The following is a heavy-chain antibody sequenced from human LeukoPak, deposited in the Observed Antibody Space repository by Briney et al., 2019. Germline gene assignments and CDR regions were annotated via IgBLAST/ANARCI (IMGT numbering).Heavy chain of an antibody. J-gene: IGHJ6*03. D-gene: IGHD3-16*01. CDR3: ARGGGDYYMDV. CDR2: INDSGST. CDR1: GGSFSDYY. V-gene: IGHV4-34*01. Sequence: PSETLSLTCAVHGGSFSDYYWSWIRQPPGKGLEWIGEINDSGSTNYSPSLKSRVTLSADTSRNQFSLKLSSVTAADTAVYYCARGGGDYYMDVWGKGTTVTVSS.